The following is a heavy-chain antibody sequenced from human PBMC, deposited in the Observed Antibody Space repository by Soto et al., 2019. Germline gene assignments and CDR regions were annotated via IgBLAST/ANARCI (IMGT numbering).Heavy chain of an antibody. J-gene: IGHJ4*02. CDR3: ARDGHGSGDLAY. V-gene: IGHV3-74*01. CDR2: LNSDGSDT. Sequence: EVQLVESGGGLVQPGGSLRLSCAASGVTFSSYWMHWVRQAPGNGLLWVSRLNSDGSDTSYAESVKARFTISRDNAKNPLYLQMNSMRAEDTAVYDFARDGHGSGDLAYWGKGTLVTVSS. CDR1: GVTFSSYW.